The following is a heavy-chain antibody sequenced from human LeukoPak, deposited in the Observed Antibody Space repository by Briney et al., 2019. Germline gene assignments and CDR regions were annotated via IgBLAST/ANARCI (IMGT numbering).Heavy chain of an antibody. CDR1: GYTFTNYD. CDR3: ARVVWSITMVRGTPVDYYYMDV. V-gene: IGHV1-69*05. CDR2: IIPIFGTA. J-gene: IGHJ6*03. Sequence: ASVKVSCKASGYTFTNYDINWVRQATGQGLEWMGGIIPIFGTANYAQKFQGRVTMTRDTSTSTVYMELSSLRSEDTAVYYCARVVWSITMVRGTPVDYYYMDVWGKGTTVTISS. D-gene: IGHD3-10*01.